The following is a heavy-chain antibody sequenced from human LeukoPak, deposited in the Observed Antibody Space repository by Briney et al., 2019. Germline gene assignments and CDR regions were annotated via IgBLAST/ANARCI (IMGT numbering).Heavy chain of an antibody. V-gene: IGHV1-18*01. CDR3: ARDGESRFYTYYYYMDV. CDR1: GGTFSSYA. Sequence: ASVKVSCKASGGTFSSYAISWVRQAPGQGLEWMGWISPYNGNTKYAQKVQGRVTLTTDTSTSTAYMELRSLRSDDTAVYYCARDGESRFYTYYYYMDVWGKGTTVTVSS. CDR2: ISPYNGNT. D-gene: IGHD2-2*02. J-gene: IGHJ6*03.